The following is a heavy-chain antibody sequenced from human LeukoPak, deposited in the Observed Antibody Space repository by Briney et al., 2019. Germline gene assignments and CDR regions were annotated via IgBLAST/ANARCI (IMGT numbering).Heavy chain of an antibody. CDR3: AKVPTPIVVPAALYFDY. J-gene: IGHJ4*02. D-gene: IGHD2-2*01. V-gene: IGHV3-23*01. Sequence: GGSLRLSCAASGFTFSSYAMSWVRQAPGKGLEWVSAISGSGGSTYYADSVKGRFTISRDNSKNTLYLQMNSLRAEDTAVYYCAKVPTPIVVPAALYFDYWGQGTLVTVSS. CDR2: ISGSGGST. CDR1: GFTFSSYA.